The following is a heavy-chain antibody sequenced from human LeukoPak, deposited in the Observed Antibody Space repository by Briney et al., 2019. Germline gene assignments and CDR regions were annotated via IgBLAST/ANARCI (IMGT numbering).Heavy chain of an antibody. Sequence: GGSLRLSCAVSGFTFDDYAMHWVRQVPGKGLEWVSGINWNSDSIGYADSVKGRFTTSRDNAKNSLYLQMNSLRAEDTAVYYCAADSSGYNDYWGQGTLVTVSS. CDR1: GFTFDDYA. J-gene: IGHJ4*02. CDR2: INWNSDSI. D-gene: IGHD3-22*01. CDR3: AADSSGYNDY. V-gene: IGHV3-9*01.